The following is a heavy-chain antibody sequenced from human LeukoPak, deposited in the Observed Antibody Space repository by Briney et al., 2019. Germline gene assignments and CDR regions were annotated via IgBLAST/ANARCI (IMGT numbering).Heavy chain of an antibody. J-gene: IGHJ4*02. V-gene: IGHV1-18*01. CDR3: ARIAYCGGDCYTTYFDY. Sequence: ATVKVSCKASGYTFTSYGISWVRQAPGQGLEGMGWSSAYNGNTNFAQKLQGRVTMTTDSSTGTAYMELRSLRSDDTAVYYCARIAYCGGDCYTTYFDYWGQGTLVTVSS. CDR1: GYTFTSYG. D-gene: IGHD2-21*01. CDR2: SSAYNGNT.